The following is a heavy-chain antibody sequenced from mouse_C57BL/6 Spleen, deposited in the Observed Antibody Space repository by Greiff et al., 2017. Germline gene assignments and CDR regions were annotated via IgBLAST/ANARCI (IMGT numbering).Heavy chain of an antibody. J-gene: IGHJ3*01. V-gene: IGHV5-17*01. CDR2: ISSGSSTI. CDR1: GFTFSDYG. CDR3: ASGGTIPFAY. Sequence: DVMLVESGGGLVKPGGSLKLSCAASGFTFSDYGMHWVRQAPETGLEWVAYISSGSSTIYYADTVKGRVTISRDNAKNTRFLQMTSLRSEDTAMYYCASGGTIPFAYWGQGTLVTVSA. D-gene: IGHD1-1*01.